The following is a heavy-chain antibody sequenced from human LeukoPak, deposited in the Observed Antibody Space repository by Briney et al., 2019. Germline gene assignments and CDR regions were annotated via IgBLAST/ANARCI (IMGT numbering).Heavy chain of an antibody. V-gene: IGHV3-53*01. D-gene: IGHD2-15*01. CDR1: GFTVSSNY. CDR3: AKSPCSGGSCYSC. Sequence: GGSLRLSCAASGFTVSSNYMSWVRQAPGKGLEWVSVIYSGGSTYYADSVKGRFTISRDNSKNTLYLQMNSLRAEDTAVYYCAKSPCSGGSCYSCWGQGTLVTVSS. J-gene: IGHJ4*02. CDR2: IYSGGST.